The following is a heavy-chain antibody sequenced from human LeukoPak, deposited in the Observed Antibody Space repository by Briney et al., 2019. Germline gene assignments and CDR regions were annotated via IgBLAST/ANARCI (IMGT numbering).Heavy chain of an antibody. D-gene: IGHD2-15*01. V-gene: IGHV1-2*02. CDR3: ARGPLEYCSGGTCYSGRNWFDP. J-gene: IGHJ5*02. CDR1: RYTFTGYN. CDR2: INPNSGDT. Sequence: ASVKVSCKASRYTFTGYNIHWVRQAPGQGLEWMGWINPNSGDTNYAQKFQGRVTMTRDTSISTAYMELSRLRYDDTAAYYCARGPLEYCSGGTCYSGRNWFDPWGQGTLVTVSS.